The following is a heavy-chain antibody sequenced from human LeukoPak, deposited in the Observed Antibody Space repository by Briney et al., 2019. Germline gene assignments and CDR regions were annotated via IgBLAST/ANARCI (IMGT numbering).Heavy chain of an antibody. CDR1: GGTFSSYA. CDR3: ARRLYSGYDYYFDY. CDR2: IIPIFGTA. V-gene: IGHV1-69*06. D-gene: IGHD5-12*01. J-gene: IGHJ4*02. Sequence: SVKVSCKASGGTFSSYAISGVRQAPGQGLEWMGGIIPIFGTANYAQKFQGRVTITADKSTSTAYMELSSLRSEDTAVYYCARRLYSGYDYYFDYWGQGTLVTVSS.